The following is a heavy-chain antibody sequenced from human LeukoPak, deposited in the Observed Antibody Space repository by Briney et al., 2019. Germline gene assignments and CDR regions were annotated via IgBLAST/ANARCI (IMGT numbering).Heavy chain of an antibody. CDR1: GFTFSTYS. J-gene: IGHJ4*02. CDR2: ISHSGTYK. Sequence: GGSLRLSCAASGFTFSTYSINWVRQAPGKGLERVSSISHSGTYKYYADSVKGRFTISRDNAKNSLYLQMNTLRAEDTAVYYCARVVGATGINYWGQGTLVTVSS. D-gene: IGHD1-26*01. CDR3: ARVVGATGINY. V-gene: IGHV3-21*01.